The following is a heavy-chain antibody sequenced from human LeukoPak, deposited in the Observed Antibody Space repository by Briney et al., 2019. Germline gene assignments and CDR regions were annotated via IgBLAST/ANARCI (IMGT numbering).Heavy chain of an antibody. V-gene: IGHV3-64D*06. D-gene: IGHD3-9*01. CDR1: GFTFSSYG. CDR2: ISSNGRST. CDR3: VNSAGYVGDAFDI. J-gene: IGHJ3*02. Sequence: GGSLRPSCAASGFTFSSYGMHWVRQAPGKGLEYVSAISSNGRSTNYADSVKGRFTISRDNSKNTLFLQMSSLRAEDTAVYYCVNSAGYVGDAFDIWGQGTMVTVSS.